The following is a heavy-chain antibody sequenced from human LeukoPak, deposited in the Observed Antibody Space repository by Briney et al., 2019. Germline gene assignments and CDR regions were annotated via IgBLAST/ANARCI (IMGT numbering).Heavy chain of an antibody. V-gene: IGHV3-15*01. CDR3: TNTDSSGWELNWFDP. Sequence: KSGGSLRLSCAASGFTFSNAWMSWVRQAPGKGLEWVGRIKSKTDGGTTDYAAPVKGRFTISRDDSKNTLYLQMNSLRTEDTAVYYCTNTDSSGWELNWFDPWGQGTLVTVSS. CDR2: IKSKTDGGTT. CDR1: GFTFSNAW. D-gene: IGHD6-19*01. J-gene: IGHJ5*02.